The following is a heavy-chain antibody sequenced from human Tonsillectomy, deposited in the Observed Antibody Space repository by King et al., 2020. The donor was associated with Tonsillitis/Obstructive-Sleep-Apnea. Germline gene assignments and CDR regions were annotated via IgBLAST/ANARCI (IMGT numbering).Heavy chain of an antibody. Sequence: VQLPQWGAGLLKPSETLSLTCAVYGGSFSGYYWSWIRQPPGKGLEWIGEINHSGSTNYNPSLKSRVTISVDTSKNQFSLKLSSVTAADTAVYYCARGGGYCSSTSCSVDAFDIWGQGTMVTVSS. CDR2: INHSGST. CDR1: GGSFSGYY. V-gene: IGHV4-34*01. J-gene: IGHJ3*02. D-gene: IGHD2-2*01. CDR3: ARGGGYCSSTSCSVDAFDI.